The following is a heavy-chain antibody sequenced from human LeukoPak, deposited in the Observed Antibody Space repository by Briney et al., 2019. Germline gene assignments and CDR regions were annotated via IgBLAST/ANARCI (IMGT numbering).Heavy chain of an antibody. CDR1: GDSVSSNSAV. CDR2: TYYRSKWYN. V-gene: IGHV6-1*01. J-gene: IGHJ4*02. D-gene: IGHD6-13*01. CDR3: ARGGAAAGFDY. Sequence: SRTLSLTCAISGDSVSSNSAVWNWIRQSPSRGLEWLGRTYYRSKWYNDYAVSVKSRIIINPDTSKNQFSLQLNSVTPEDTAVYYCARGGAAAGFDYWGQGTLVTVSS.